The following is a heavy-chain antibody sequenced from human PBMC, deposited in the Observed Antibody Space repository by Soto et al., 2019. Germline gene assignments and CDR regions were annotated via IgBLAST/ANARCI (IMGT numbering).Heavy chain of an antibody. CDR2: ISGYNSIT. CDR1: GYTFSSYG. D-gene: IGHD6-13*01. J-gene: IGHJ4*02. V-gene: IGHV1-18*01. Sequence: QVQLVQSGAEVKKPGASVKVSCEASGYTFSSYGISWVRQAPGQGFEWMGWISGYNSITRYAQKFQGRVTMTTDTSTSTPYMELRSLRSDDTAVYYCARAFGSTDYWGQGTLVTVSS. CDR3: ARAFGSTDY.